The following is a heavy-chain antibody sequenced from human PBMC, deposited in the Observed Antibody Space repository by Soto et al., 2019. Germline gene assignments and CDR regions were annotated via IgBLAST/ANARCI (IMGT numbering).Heavy chain of an antibody. CDR3: ARVLFWSGSSFYYMDV. V-gene: IGHV3-21*01. CDR1: GVTFTDYS. CDR2: ISTRSTYI. Sequence: GGSMRLSCAASGVTFTDYSINWVRQAPGKGLEWVSSISTRSTYIYYADSVKGRFTISRDNAKNSLSLQMNSLRAEDTAVYYRARVLFWSGSSFYYMDVWGKGTTVTVSS. J-gene: IGHJ6*03. D-gene: IGHD3-3*01.